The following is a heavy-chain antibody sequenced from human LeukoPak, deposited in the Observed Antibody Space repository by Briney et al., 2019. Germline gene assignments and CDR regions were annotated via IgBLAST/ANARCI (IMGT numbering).Heavy chain of an antibody. CDR3: ARGRGYSGYDTTDY. CDR2: INHSGST. J-gene: IGHJ4*02. D-gene: IGHD5-12*01. Sequence: SETLSLTCAVYGGSFSGYYWSWIRQPPGKGLEWVGEINHSGSTNYNPSLKSRVTISVDTSKNQFSLKLSSVTAADTAVYYCARGRGYSGYDTTDYWGQGTQVTVSS. V-gene: IGHV4-34*01. CDR1: GGSFSGYY.